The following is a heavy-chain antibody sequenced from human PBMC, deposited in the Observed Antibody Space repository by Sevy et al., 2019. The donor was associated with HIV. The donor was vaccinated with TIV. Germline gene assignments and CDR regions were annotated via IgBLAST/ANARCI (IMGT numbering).Heavy chain of an antibody. V-gene: IGHV4-61*01. J-gene: IGHJ6*03. CDR3: ARSEKGYSGYDSPPFCYYYYYMDV. CDR1: GGSVSSGSYY. CDR2: IYYSGST. Sequence: SETLSLTCTVSGGSVSSGSYYWSWIRQPPGKGLEWIGYIYYSGSTNYNPSLKSRVTISVDTSKNQFSLKLSSVTAADTAVYYCARSEKGYSGYDSPPFCYYYYYMDVWGKGTTVTVSS. D-gene: IGHD5-12*01.